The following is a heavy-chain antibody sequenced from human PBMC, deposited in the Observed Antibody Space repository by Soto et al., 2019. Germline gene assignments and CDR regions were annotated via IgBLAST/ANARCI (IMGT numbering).Heavy chain of an antibody. V-gene: IGHV4-34*01. CDR3: ASEAVAGKSYYYGMDV. CDR2: INHSGST. CDR1: GGSFSGYY. D-gene: IGHD6-19*01. Sequence: PSETLSLTCAVYGGSFSGYYWSWIRQPPGKGLEWIGEINHSGSTNYNPSLKSRVTISVDTSKNQFSLKLSSVTAADTAVYYCASEAVAGKSYYYGMDVWGQGTKVTVSS. J-gene: IGHJ6*02.